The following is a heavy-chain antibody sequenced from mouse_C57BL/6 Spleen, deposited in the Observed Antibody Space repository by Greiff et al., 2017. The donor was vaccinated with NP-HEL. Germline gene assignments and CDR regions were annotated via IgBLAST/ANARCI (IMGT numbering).Heavy chain of an antibody. CDR3: TRVAQATFFDY. J-gene: IGHJ2*01. D-gene: IGHD3-2*02. CDR1: GFTFSSYA. V-gene: IGHV5-9-1*02. Sequence: EVKLEESGEGLVKPGGSLKLSCAASGFTFSSYAMSWVRQTPEKRLEWVAYISSGGDYIYYADTVKGRFTISRDNARNTLYLQMSSLKSEDTAMYYCTRVAQATFFDYWGQGTTLTVSS. CDR2: ISSGGDYI.